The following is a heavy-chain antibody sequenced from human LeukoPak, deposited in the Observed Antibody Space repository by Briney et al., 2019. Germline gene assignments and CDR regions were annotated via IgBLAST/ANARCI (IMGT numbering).Heavy chain of an antibody. Sequence: SETLSLTRTVSGGSISSYYWSWIRQPPGKGLEWIGYIYYSGSTNYNPSLKSRVTISVDTSKNQFSLKLSSVTAADTAVYYCAGTTYAFDIWGQGTMVTVSS. D-gene: IGHD1-26*01. J-gene: IGHJ3*02. V-gene: IGHV4-59*08. CDR1: GGSISSYY. CDR3: AGTTYAFDI. CDR2: IYYSGST.